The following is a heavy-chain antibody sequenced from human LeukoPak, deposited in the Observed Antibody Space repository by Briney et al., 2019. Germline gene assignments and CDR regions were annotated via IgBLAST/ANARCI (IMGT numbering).Heavy chain of an antibody. J-gene: IGHJ4*02. CDR2: IYSGGST. V-gene: IGHV3-53*01. CDR3: ARAPGYCSGGSCYSLLDY. Sequence: GGSLRLSCAASGLTVSSNYMSWVRQAPGKGLEWVSIIYSGGSTYYADSVKGRFTISRDNPKNTLYLQMNSLRAEDTAVYYCARAPGYCSGGSCYSLLDYWGQGTLVTVSS. CDR1: GLTVSSNY. D-gene: IGHD2-15*01.